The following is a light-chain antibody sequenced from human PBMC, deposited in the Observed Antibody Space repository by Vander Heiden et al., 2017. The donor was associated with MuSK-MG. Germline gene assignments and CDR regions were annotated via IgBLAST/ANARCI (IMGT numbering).Light chain of an antibody. CDR1: QSISSY. V-gene: IGKV1-39*01. Sequence: DIQMTQSPSSLSASVGDRVTITCRASQSISSYLNWYQQKPGKAPKLLIYAASILQSGVPSRFSGSASGTDFTLTISMLQPEDFATYYCQQTDSTLGTFGQGTKVEIK. CDR2: AAS. J-gene: IGKJ1*01. CDR3: QQTDSTLGT.